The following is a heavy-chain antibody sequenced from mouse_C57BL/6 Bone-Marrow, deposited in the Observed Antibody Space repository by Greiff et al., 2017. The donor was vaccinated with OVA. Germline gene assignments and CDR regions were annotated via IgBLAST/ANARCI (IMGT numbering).Heavy chain of an antibody. CDR1: GYSITSGYY. CDR2: ISYDGSN. J-gene: IGHJ3*01. Sequence: VQLKESGPGLVKPSQSLSLTCSVTGYSITSGYYWNWIRQFPGNKLEWMGYISYDGSNNYNPSLKNRISITRDTSKNQFFLKLNSVTTEDTATYFCAREGITGFADWGQGTLVTVSA. V-gene: IGHV3-6*01. D-gene: IGHD2-4*01. CDR3: AREGITGFAD.